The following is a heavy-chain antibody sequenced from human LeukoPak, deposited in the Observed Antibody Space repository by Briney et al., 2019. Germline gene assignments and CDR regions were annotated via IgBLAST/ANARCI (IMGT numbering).Heavy chain of an antibody. J-gene: IGHJ4*02. CDR1: GYTFTSCD. CDR3: ARGLEDSSGWYDLGY. V-gene: IGHV1-8*01. CDR2: MNPNSGNT. D-gene: IGHD6-19*01. Sequence: ASVKVSCKASGYTFTSCDINWVRQATGQGLEWMGWMNPNSGNTGYAQKFQGRVTMTRNTSISTAYMELSGLRSEDTAVYYCARGLEDSSGWYDLGYWGQGTLVTVSS.